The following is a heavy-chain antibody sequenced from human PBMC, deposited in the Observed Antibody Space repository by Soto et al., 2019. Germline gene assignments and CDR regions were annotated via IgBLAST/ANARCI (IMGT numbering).Heavy chain of an antibody. J-gene: IGHJ4*02. CDR1: GFSFSDYY. V-gene: IGHV3-11*01. CDR3: ARELQSITWYQLPFDN. Sequence: GGSLRLSCAASGFSFSDYYMAWMRQTPGKGLEWISYISSSGSTIYYADSVRGRFTISRDNAKNSLFLQMNSLKAEDTAVYYCARELQSITWYQLPFDNWGQGALVTVSS. CDR2: ISSSGSTI. D-gene: IGHD2-2*01.